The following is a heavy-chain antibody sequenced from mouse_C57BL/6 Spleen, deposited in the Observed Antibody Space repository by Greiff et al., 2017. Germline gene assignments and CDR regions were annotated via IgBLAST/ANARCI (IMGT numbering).Heavy chain of an antibody. D-gene: IGHD1-1*01. CDR2: INPNNGGT. CDR3: AREGVYYGSSYWFAY. J-gene: IGHJ3*01. CDR1: GYTFTDYN. V-gene: IGHV1-22*01. Sequence: VQLQQSGPELVKPGASVKMSCKASGYTFTDYNMHWVKQSHGKSLEWIGYINPNNGGTSYNQKFKGKATLTVNKSSSTAYMELRSLTSEDSAVYYCAREGVYYGSSYWFAYWGQGTLVTVSA.